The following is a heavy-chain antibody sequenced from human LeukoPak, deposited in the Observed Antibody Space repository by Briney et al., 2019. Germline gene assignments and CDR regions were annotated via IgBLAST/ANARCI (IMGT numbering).Heavy chain of an antibody. Sequence: ASVKVSCKTSGYIFAHNGISWVRQAPGQGPEWMGWISAYNGDTNYAQNFQGRVTMTRDTSTSTVYMELRSLRSDDTAVYYCARENYYAGRGSPSASAPVDPWGQGPLATVSS. V-gene: IGHV1-18*01. CDR3: ARENYYAGRGSPSASAPVDP. CDR2: ISAYNGDT. J-gene: IGHJ5*02. D-gene: IGHD3-10*01. CDR1: GYIFAHNG.